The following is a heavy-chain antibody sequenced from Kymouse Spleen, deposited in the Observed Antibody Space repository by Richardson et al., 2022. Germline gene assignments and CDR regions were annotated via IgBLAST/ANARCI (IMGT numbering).Heavy chain of an antibody. J-gene: IGHJ4*02. Sequence: QVQLVQSGAEVKKPGASVKVSCKASGYTFTSYAMHWVRQAPGQRLEWMGWINAGNGNTKYSQKFQGRVTITRDTSASTAYMELSSLRSEDTAVYYCARDERDTAMEYYFDYWGQGTLVTVSS. CDR2: INAGNGNT. V-gene: IGHV1-3*01. CDR1: GYTFTSYA. CDR3: ARDERDTAMEYYFDY. D-gene: IGHD5-18,IGHD5-18*01.